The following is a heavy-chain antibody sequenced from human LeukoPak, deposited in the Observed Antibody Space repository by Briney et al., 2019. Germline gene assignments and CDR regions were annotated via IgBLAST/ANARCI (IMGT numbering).Heavy chain of an antibody. D-gene: IGHD5-24*01. Sequence: GGSLRLSCAASGFTFSSYSMNWVRQAPGKGLEWVSYISSSSSTIYYADSVKGRFTISRDNAKNSLYLQMNSLRAEDTAVYYCARDQFGGDGSSWGQGTLVTVSS. V-gene: IGHV3-48*01. J-gene: IGHJ4*02. CDR3: ARDQFGGDGSS. CDR2: ISSSSSTI. CDR1: GFTFSSYS.